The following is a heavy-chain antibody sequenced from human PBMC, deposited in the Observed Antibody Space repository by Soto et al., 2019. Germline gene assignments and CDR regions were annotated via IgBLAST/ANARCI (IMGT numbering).Heavy chain of an antibody. CDR3: AKDLGTPVTKASNYYYGMDV. Sequence: GGSLRLSCAASGFTFSSYGMHWVRQAPGKGLEWVAVISYDGSNKYYADSVKGRFTISRDNSKNTLYLQMNSLRAEDTAVYYCAKDLGTPVTKASNYYYGMDVWGQVTKVTVSS. D-gene: IGHD4-17*01. V-gene: IGHV3-30*18. CDR2: ISYDGSNK. J-gene: IGHJ6*02. CDR1: GFTFSSYG.